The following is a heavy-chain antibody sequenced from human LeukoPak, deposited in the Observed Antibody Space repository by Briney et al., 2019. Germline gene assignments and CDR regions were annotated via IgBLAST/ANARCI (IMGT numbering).Heavy chain of an antibody. J-gene: IGHJ4*02. CDR2: ISPNSGDT. V-gene: IGHV1-2*02. Sequence: ASVKVSCKAPGYTFTGNFLHWVRQAPGQGLEWMGWISPNSGDTLYAQKFQGRVTMTRDTSIRTAYMDLTTLTSDDTAVYYCAREKATFLGDLDYWGQGTLVTVSS. CDR3: AREKATFLGDLDY. CDR1: GYTFTGNF. D-gene: IGHD5-24*01.